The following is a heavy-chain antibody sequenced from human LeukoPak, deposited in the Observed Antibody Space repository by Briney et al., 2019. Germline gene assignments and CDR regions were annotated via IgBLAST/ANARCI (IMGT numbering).Heavy chain of an antibody. J-gene: IGHJ4*02. Sequence: SETLSLTCAVSGGSMSSGDYSWSWIRQPPGKGLEWIGYIFPSGSTYYNPSLKSRVDISVDTSKNQFSLKLSSVTAADTAVYYCARGRIAVAGTRDYFDYWGQGTLVTVSS. D-gene: IGHD6-19*01. CDR3: ARGRIAVAGTRDYFDY. V-gene: IGHV4-30-2*01. CDR1: GGSMSSGDYS. CDR2: IFPSGST.